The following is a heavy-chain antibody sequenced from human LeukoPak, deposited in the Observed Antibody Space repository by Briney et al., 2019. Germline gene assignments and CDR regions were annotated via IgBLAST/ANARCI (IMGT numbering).Heavy chain of an antibody. J-gene: IGHJ2*01. V-gene: IGHV4-4*07. CDR1: GGSTSSYY. CDR2: IYTSGST. CDR3: ARARHDSSGYYYWYFDL. D-gene: IGHD3-22*01. Sequence: SSETLSLTCTVSGGSTSSYYWSWIRQPAGKGLEWIGRIYTSGSTNYNPSLKSRVTMSVDTSKNQFSLKLSSVTAADTAVYYCARARHDSSGYYYWYFDLWGRGTLVTVSS.